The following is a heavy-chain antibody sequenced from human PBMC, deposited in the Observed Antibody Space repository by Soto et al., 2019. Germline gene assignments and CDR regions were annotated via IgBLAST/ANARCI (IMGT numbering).Heavy chain of an antibody. CDR3: ARESSGSYLYNWFDP. CDR1: GGSIISYY. V-gene: IGHV4-59*01. J-gene: IGHJ5*02. D-gene: IGHD1-26*01. Sequence: SETLSLTCTVSGGSIISYYWSWVRQPPGKGLEWIGYIYYSGSTNYNPSLKSRVTISVDTSKNQFSLKLSSVTAADTAVYYCARESSGSYLYNWFDPWGQGTLVTVSS. CDR2: IYYSGST.